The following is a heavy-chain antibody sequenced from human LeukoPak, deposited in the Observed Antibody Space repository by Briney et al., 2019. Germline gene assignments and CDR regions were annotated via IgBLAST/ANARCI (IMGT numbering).Heavy chain of an antibody. CDR3: ARALIGYYFDY. V-gene: IGHV3-30*02. D-gene: IGHD2-8*01. Sequence: GGSLRLSCAASGFTFSSYGMHWVRQAPGKGLEWVAFIRYDGGNKYYADSVKGRFTISRDNSKNSLYLQMNSLRAEDTAVYYCARALIGYYFDYWGQGTLVTVSS. J-gene: IGHJ4*02. CDR2: IRYDGGNK. CDR1: GFTFSSYG.